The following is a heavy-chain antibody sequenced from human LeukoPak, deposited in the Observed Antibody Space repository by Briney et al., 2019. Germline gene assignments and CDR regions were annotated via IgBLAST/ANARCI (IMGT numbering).Heavy chain of an antibody. CDR2: ISGTAGST. CDR3: AKDYRGYLDP. D-gene: IGHD5-12*01. V-gene: IGHV3-23*01. J-gene: IGHJ5*02. CDR1: RFDFSRYA. Sequence: AGGSLRLSCAASRFDFSRYAMTWVRQAPGKGLQWVSTISGTAGSTYYADSVKGRFTLSRDNSNNTLFLQMNGLRAEDTAIYFCAKDYRGYLDPWGQGTLVTVSS.